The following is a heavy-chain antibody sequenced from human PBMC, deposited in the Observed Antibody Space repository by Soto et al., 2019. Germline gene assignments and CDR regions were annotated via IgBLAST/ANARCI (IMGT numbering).Heavy chain of an antibody. V-gene: IGHV5-51*01. Sequence: PGESLKISCKGSGYSFTSYWIGWVRQMPGKGLEWMGIIYPGDSDTRYSPSFQGQVTISADKSISTAYLQWSSLKASDTAMYYCAREAPSIAARAPYYYYYMDGWGKGTTVTVSS. CDR2: IYPGDSDT. J-gene: IGHJ6*03. CDR3: AREAPSIAARAPYYYYYMDG. D-gene: IGHD6-6*01. CDR1: GYSFTSYW.